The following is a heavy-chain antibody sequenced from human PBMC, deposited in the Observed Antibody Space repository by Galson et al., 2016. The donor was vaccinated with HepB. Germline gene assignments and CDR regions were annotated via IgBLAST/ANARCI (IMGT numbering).Heavy chain of an antibody. Sequence: SLRLSCAASGFTFRSYVTHWVRHPPGKGLEWVAVISYDGTYQLYADSVRGRFTISRDNFNNTLYLQMNSLRTEDTAVYYCARELSLVPGKGGHFDLWGQGTLFTVSS. J-gene: IGHJ5*02. CDR2: ISYDGTYQ. CDR1: GFTFRSYV. CDR3: ARELSLVPGKGGHFDL. V-gene: IGHV3-30*04. D-gene: IGHD6-19*01.